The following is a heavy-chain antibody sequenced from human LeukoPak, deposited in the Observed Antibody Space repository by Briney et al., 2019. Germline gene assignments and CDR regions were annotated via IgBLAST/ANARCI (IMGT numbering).Heavy chain of an antibody. D-gene: IGHD6-6*01. Sequence: GGSLRLSCAASGFTLSSYSMNWVRQAPGKGLEWVSSISSSSSYIYYADSVKGRFTISRDNAKNSLYLQMNSLRAEDTAVYYCARVSTEYDYMDVWGKGTTVTVSS. V-gene: IGHV3-21*01. J-gene: IGHJ6*03. CDR3: ARVSTEYDYMDV. CDR2: ISSSSSYI. CDR1: GFTLSSYS.